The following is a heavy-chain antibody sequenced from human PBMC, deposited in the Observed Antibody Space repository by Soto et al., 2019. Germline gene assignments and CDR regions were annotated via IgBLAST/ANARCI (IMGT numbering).Heavy chain of an antibody. CDR3: AKDRAWGSIAARPFDY. Sequence: EVQLLESGGGLVQPGGSLRLSCAASGFTFSSYAMSWVRQAPGQGLEWVSAISGSGGSTYYADSVEGRFSISRDNSKNTLYLQMNTLRAEDTAVYYCAKDRAWGSIAARPFDYWGQGTLVTVSS. J-gene: IGHJ4*02. CDR1: GFTFSSYA. D-gene: IGHD6-6*01. CDR2: ISGSGGST. V-gene: IGHV3-23*01.